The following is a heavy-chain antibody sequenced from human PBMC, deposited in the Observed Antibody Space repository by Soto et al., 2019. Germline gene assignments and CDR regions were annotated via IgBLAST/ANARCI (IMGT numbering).Heavy chain of an antibody. CDR2: IIPIFGTA. J-gene: IGHJ5*02. Sequence: QVQLVQSGAEVKKPGSSVKVSCKASGGTFSSYAISWVRQAPGQGLEWMGGIIPIFGTANYAQKFQGRVTITADESTSTAYMELSSLRSEDTAVYYCATQPHYGDYLQNWFDPWGQGTLVTVSS. CDR3: ATQPHYGDYLQNWFDP. D-gene: IGHD4-17*01. CDR1: GGTFSSYA. V-gene: IGHV1-69*01.